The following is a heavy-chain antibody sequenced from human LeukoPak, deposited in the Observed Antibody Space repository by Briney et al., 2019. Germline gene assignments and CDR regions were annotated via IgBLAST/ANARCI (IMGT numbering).Heavy chain of an antibody. CDR2: ISSSGSSI. V-gene: IGHV3-48*03. CDR1: GFTFISYE. Sequence: PGGSLRLSCAASGFTFISYEMNWVRQAPGKGLEWVSYISSSGSSIYYADSVKGRFTISRDNAENSLYLQMNSLRAEDTAVYYCARIGAYYDLDYWGQGTLVTVSS. D-gene: IGHD3-22*01. CDR3: ARIGAYYDLDY. J-gene: IGHJ4*02.